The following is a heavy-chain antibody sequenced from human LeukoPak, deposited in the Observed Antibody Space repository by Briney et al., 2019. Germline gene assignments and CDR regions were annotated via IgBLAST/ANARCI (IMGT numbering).Heavy chain of an antibody. V-gene: IGHV3-48*01. CDR3: ARDRGGDSSGYYFLFDY. J-gene: IGHJ4*02. D-gene: IGHD3-22*01. Sequence: GGSLRLSCAASGFTFSSYSMTWVRQAPGKGLEWVSYISSSSSTIYYADSVKGRFTISRDNAKNSLYLQMNSLRAEDTAVYYCARDRGGDSSGYYFLFDYWGQGTLVTVSS. CDR1: GFTFSSYS. CDR2: ISSSSSTI.